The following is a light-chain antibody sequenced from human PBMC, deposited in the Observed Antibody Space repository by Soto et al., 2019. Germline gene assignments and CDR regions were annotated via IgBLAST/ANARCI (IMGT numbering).Light chain of an antibody. V-gene: IGKV1-5*03. CDR3: QQYNSYSALT. CDR1: QNINRW. CDR2: KAY. Sequence: DIQMTQSPSTLSASVGDRVTITCRASQNINRWLAWYQQKPGKAPKLLIYKAYTLVTGVPSRFSGSGAGTELTLPISSLQPDDFATSYCQQYNSYSALTFGGGTKVEIK. J-gene: IGKJ4*01.